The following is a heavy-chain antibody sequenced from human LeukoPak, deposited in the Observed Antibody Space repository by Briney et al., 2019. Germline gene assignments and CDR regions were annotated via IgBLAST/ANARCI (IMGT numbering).Heavy chain of an antibody. D-gene: IGHD6-6*01. CDR1: GGTFSSYA. V-gene: IGHV1-69*05. CDR2: IIPIFGTA. CDR3: ARASSESIAARPYWFDP. Sequence: SVKVSCKXSGGTFSSYAISWVRQAPGQGLESMGGIIPIFGTANYAQKFQGRVTITTDESTSTACMELSSLRSEDTAVYYCARASSESIAARPYWFDPWGQGTLVTVS. J-gene: IGHJ5*02.